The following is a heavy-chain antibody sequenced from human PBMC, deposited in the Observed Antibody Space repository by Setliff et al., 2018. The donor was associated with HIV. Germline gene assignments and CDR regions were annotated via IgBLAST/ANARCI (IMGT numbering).Heavy chain of an antibody. CDR2: MYYSGST. V-gene: IGHV4-39*07. Sequence: SETLSLTCTVSGGSISSSSYYWGWVRQPPGKGLEWIGSMYYSGSTYYTPSLKSRITISLDTSKNQFSLRMRSVTAADTAVYYCARVGSSSGWTNYYYGMDVWGQGTTVTVSS. CDR1: GGSISSSSYY. J-gene: IGHJ6*02. D-gene: IGHD6-19*01. CDR3: ARVGSSSGWTNYYYGMDV.